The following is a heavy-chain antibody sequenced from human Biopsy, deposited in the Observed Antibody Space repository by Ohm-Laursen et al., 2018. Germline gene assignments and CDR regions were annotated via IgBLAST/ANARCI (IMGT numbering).Heavy chain of an antibody. V-gene: IGHV4-34*01. D-gene: IGHD2/OR15-2a*01. Sequence: GTLSLTCAVYGGSLSGYYWNWIRQSPGKGLEWIGEINHRGFTSDNPSLKSRVTISVDTSKNQFSLKLGSVTAADTAVYYCAKNLAVSSYALDIWGQGTMVTVSS. CDR1: GGSLSGYY. CDR2: INHRGFT. J-gene: IGHJ3*02. CDR3: AKNLAVSSYALDI.